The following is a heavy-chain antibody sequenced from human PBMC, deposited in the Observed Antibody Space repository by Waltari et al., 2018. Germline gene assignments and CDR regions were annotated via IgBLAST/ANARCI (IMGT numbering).Heavy chain of an antibody. CDR3: ARVGPTYYDFWSGYYIFDY. J-gene: IGHJ4*02. CDR2: IIPICGTA. D-gene: IGHD3-3*01. V-gene: IGHV1-69*13. Sequence: QVQLVQSGAEVKKPGSSVKVSCKASGGTFSSYAISWVRQAPGQGLEWMGGIIPICGTANYEQKFQGRVTITADESTSTAFMGLSSLRSEDTAVYYCARVGPTYYDFWSGYYIFDYWGQGTLVTVSS. CDR1: GGTFSSYA.